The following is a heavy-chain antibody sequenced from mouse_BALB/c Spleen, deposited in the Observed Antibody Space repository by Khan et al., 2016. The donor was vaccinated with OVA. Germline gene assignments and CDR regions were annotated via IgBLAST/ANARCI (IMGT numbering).Heavy chain of an antibody. J-gene: IGHJ3*01. V-gene: IGHV1-77*01. Sequence: QIQLVQSGAELARPGASVKLSCKASGYTFTDYYINWVKQRTGQGLEWIGEISPGSGDTYYNERFKGKATLNADKSSSAAYMQLSSLTSEASAVYFWARRNYFGYTFAYWGQGTLVTVSA. D-gene: IGHD1-2*01. CDR2: ISPGSGDT. CDR3: ARRNYFGYTFAY. CDR1: GYTFTDYY.